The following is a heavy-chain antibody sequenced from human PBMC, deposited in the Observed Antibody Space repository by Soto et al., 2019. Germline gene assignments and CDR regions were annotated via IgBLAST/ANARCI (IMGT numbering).Heavy chain of an antibody. Sequence: QVQLVQSGAEVKKPGSSVKVSCKASGGTFSTNAISWVRQAPGQGLAWMGGITPLFGTANYAQKFQGSVTITAVESTTTAYMELTSLRSEDTGGYYCAQTLGLAVAGPGRFDLWGRGTLITVSS. CDR1: GGTFSTNA. V-gene: IGHV1-69*12. CDR2: ITPLFGTA. CDR3: AQTLGLAVAGPGRFDL. J-gene: IGHJ2*01. D-gene: IGHD6-19*01.